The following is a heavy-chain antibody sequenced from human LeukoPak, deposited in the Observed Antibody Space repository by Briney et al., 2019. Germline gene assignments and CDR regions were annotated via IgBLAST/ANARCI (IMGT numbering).Heavy chain of an antibody. CDR3: ARAGYYDSSGPLGDY. D-gene: IGHD3-22*01. CDR1: GFTFSSYA. V-gene: IGHV3-23*01. CDR2: ISGSGGST. Sequence: GGSLRLSCAASGFTFSSYAMSWVRQAPGKGLEWVSAISGSGGSTYYADSVKGRFTISRDNSKNTLYLQMNSLRAEDTAVYYCARAGYYDSSGPLGDYWGQGTLVTVSS. J-gene: IGHJ4*02.